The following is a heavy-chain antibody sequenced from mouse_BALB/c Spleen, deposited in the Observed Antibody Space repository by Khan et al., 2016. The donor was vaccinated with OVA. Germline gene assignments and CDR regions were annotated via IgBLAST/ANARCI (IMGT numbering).Heavy chain of an antibody. CDR2: ISNGGSNA. CDR1: GFTFSSYT. CDR3: ERPSTTEYDYNMDH. D-gene: IGHD1-1*01. V-gene: IGHV5-12-2*01. J-gene: IGHJ4*01. Sequence: EVELVESGGDLVQTGGSLKLSCAASGFTFSSYTMSWVRQTPEKTLDWAAFISNGGSNAYYPDTVKGRFTISRDNAKNTLNMQMSSLKTEDTAMYDCERPSTTEYDYNMDHGGQGTSVTVSS.